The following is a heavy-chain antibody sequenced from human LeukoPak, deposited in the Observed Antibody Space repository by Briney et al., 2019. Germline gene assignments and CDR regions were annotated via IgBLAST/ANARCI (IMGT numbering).Heavy chain of an antibody. V-gene: IGHV3-74*01. D-gene: IGHD6-19*01. CDR1: GFTFSSYW. CDR3: ARIRSNSGWYHFDY. J-gene: IGHJ4*02. CDR2: INSDGSST. Sequence: PGGSLRLSCAASGFTFSSYWMHWVRQAPGKGLVWVSRINSDGSSTSYADSVKGRFTISRDNAKNTLYLQMNSLRAEDTAVYYCARIRSNSGWYHFDYWGQGTLVTVSS.